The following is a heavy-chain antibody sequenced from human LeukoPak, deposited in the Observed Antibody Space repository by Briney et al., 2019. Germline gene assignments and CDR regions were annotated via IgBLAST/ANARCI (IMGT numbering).Heavy chain of an antibody. J-gene: IGHJ4*02. Sequence: ASVKVSCKASGYTFTGYYMHWVRQAPGQGLEWMGWINPNSGGTNYAQKFQGRVTMTRDTSISTAYMELSRLRSDDTAVYYCARAYYESSAYRRAVYFDYWGQGTLVTVSS. V-gene: IGHV1-2*02. CDR3: ARAYYESSAYRRAVYFDY. CDR1: GYTFTGYY. CDR2: INPNSGGT. D-gene: IGHD3-22*01.